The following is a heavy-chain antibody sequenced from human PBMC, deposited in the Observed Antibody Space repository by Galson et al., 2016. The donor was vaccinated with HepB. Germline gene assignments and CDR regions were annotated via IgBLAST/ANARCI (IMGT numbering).Heavy chain of an antibody. Sequence: SETLSLTCTVSGGSISDYYWSWIRQPPGKGLEWIGYFYYSGSTNYNPSLKSRATISVDTSKNQFSLKLSSVTAADTAGYYWARGGTARIQLWLTYWGQGTLVTVSS. J-gene: IGHJ4*02. CDR2: FYYSGST. CDR1: GGSISDYY. CDR3: ARGGTARIQLWLTY. D-gene: IGHD5-18*01. V-gene: IGHV4-59*01.